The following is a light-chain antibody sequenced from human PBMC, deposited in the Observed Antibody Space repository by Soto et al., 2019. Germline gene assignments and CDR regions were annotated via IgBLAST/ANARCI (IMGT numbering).Light chain of an antibody. CDR1: ESISSHY. V-gene: IGKV3-20*01. CDR2: GAS. CDR3: QNFGDSPFT. Sequence: EVVLMQSPDTLSLSPGERATLSCRASESISSHYIAWYQHKPGHAPRLLIFGASTTATGIPDRFSGSWSGTDFTLTISRLEPEDFAMYYCQNFGDSPFTFGPGTKVDIK. J-gene: IGKJ3*01.